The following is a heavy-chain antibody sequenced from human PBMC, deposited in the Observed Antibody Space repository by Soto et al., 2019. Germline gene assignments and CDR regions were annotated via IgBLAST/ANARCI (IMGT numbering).Heavy chain of an antibody. D-gene: IGHD5-12*01. J-gene: IGHJ2*01. Sequence: QVQLVQSGAELKKPGSSVKVSCEASGGSFSKKAISWVRQAPGQGLECMGGINTKFGATNYAPKFQGRITIPADESTNTVNMALSSLTSEDTAVYYCARGASSGFEYWYFDLWGRGTVVSVSS. CDR1: GGSFSKKA. CDR2: INTKFGAT. CDR3: ARGASSGFEYWYFDL. V-gene: IGHV1-69*01.